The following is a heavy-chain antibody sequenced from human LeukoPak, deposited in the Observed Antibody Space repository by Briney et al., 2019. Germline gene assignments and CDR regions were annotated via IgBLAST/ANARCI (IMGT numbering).Heavy chain of an antibody. Sequence: SVKVSCKASGGTFSSYAVSWVRQAPGQGLEWMGGIIPIFGTANYAQKFQGRVTITADESPSAAYMELSSLRSEDTAVYYCARDPGTHFWSGYWYYYYGMDVWGQGTTVTVSS. V-gene: IGHV1-69*13. J-gene: IGHJ6*02. CDR1: GGTFSSYA. CDR2: IIPIFGTA. CDR3: ARDPGTHFWSGYWYYYYGMDV. D-gene: IGHD3-3*02.